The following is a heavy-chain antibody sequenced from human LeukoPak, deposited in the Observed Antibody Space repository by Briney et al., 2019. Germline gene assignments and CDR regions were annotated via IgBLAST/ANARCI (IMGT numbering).Heavy chain of an antibody. Sequence: SETLSLTCTVSSGSITSRNYYWDWIRQPPGKGLEWIGGSDYSGNTYYNPSLKSRVTISVDTSKNQFSLKLSSVTAADTAVYYCARRGTGLDWFDPWGQGTLVTVSS. V-gene: IGHV4-39*07. J-gene: IGHJ5*02. CDR3: ARRGTGLDWFDP. CDR1: SGSITSRNYY. CDR2: SDYSGNT. D-gene: IGHD1-1*01.